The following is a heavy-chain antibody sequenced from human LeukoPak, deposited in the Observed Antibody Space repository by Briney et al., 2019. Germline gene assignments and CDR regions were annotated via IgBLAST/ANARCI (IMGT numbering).Heavy chain of an antibody. D-gene: IGHD1-26*01. CDR1: GYSISSGYY. CDR3: ARALWEQRSSAYFDY. Sequence: SETLSLTCAVSGYSISSGYYWGWIRQPPRKGLEWIGSIYHNGNTYYNPSLKSRVTISLDTSKSQFSLKVRYVTAADTAVYYCARALWEQRSSAYFDYWGQGTLVTVSS. CDR2: IYHNGNT. J-gene: IGHJ4*02. V-gene: IGHV4-38-2*01.